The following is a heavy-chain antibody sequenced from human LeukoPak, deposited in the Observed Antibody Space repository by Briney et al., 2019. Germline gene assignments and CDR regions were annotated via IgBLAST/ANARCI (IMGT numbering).Heavy chain of an antibody. V-gene: IGHV3-21*01. CDR2: ISSSSSYI. CDR3: ARGAHYYDSSGRTFDP. D-gene: IGHD3-22*01. CDR1: GFTFSSYE. J-gene: IGHJ5*02. Sequence: PGGSLRLSCAASGFTFSSYEMNWVRQAPGKGLEWVSSISSSSSYIYYADSVKGRFTISRDNAKNSLYLQMNSLRAEDTAVYYCARGAHYYDSSGRTFDPWGQGTLVTVSS.